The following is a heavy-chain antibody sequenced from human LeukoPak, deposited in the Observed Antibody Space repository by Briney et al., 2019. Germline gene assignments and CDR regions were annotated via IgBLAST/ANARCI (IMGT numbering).Heavy chain of an antibody. CDR2: INPNSGGT. CDR1: GYTFTSYY. J-gene: IGHJ3*02. Sequence: GASVKVSCKASGYTFTSYYMHWVRQAPGQGLEWMGWINPNSGGTNYAQKFQGRVTMTRDTSISTAYMELSSLRSDDTAVYYCARVPSDYSDNALDIWGQGTLVTVSS. V-gene: IGHV1-2*02. CDR3: ARVPSDYSDNALDI. D-gene: IGHD3-22*01.